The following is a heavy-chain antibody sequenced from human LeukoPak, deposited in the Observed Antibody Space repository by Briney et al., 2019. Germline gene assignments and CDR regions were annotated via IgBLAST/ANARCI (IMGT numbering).Heavy chain of an antibody. Sequence: ASVKVSCKASGGTFSSYAISWVRQAPGQGLEWMGGIIPIFGTANYAQKFQGRVTITADESTSTVYMELSSLRSEDTAVYYCARVNGSHYDSSGYSDFFDYWGQGTLVTVSS. J-gene: IGHJ4*02. D-gene: IGHD3-22*01. V-gene: IGHV1-69*13. CDR1: GGTFSSYA. CDR2: IIPIFGTA. CDR3: ARVNGSHYDSSGYSDFFDY.